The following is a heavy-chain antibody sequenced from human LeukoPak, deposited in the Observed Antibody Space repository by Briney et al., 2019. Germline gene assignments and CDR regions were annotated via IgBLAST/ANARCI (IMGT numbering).Heavy chain of an antibody. V-gene: IGHV3-9*01. Sequence: GGSLRLSCAASGFTFDVYAMHWVRQAPGKGLEWVSGISWNSGSIGYADSVKGRFTISRDNAKNSLYLQMNSLRAEDTALYYCAKGINGFAYWGQGTLVTVSS. D-gene: IGHD2-8*01. CDR1: GFTFDVYA. J-gene: IGHJ4*02. CDR3: AKGINGFAY. CDR2: ISWNSGSI.